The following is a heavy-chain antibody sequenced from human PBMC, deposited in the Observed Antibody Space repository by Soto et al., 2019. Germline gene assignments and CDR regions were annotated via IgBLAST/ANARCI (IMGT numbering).Heavy chain of an antibody. Sequence: QVTLKESGPVLVKPTETLTLTCTVSGFSLSNARMGVSWIRQPPGKALEWLAHIFSNDEKSYSSSLKSRLTISKDTSKSQVVLTMTNMDPVDTATYYCARIHDDYYYYYYMDVWGKGTTVTVSS. CDR2: IFSNDEK. CDR3: ARIHDDYYYYYYMDV. J-gene: IGHJ6*03. V-gene: IGHV2-26*01. CDR1: GFSLSNARMG. D-gene: IGHD1-1*01.